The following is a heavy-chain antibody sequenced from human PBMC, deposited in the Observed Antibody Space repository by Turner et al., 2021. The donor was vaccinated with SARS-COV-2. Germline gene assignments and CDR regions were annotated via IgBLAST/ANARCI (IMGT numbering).Heavy chain of an antibody. J-gene: IGHJ4*02. CDR2: IWADGNNK. V-gene: IGHV3-33*01. D-gene: IGHD3-22*01. CDR3: ARESNVMTSYGDV. CDR1: GFSVTDYG. Sequence: VRLEQAGEVVVRPGGALRLHCVASGFSVTDYGMPWVRQIPDKGMEWVAAIWADGNNKYYVESVRGRFSISRDNSKNTIELQMNSLRVDDTADYYCARESNVMTSYGDVWGQGTLVTVSS.